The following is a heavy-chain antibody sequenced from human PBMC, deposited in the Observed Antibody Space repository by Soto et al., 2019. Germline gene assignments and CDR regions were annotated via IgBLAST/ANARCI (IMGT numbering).Heavy chain of an antibody. CDR1: GFTFSSYS. V-gene: IGHV3-21*01. Sequence: GGSLRLSCAASGFTFSSYSMNWVRQAPGKGLEWVSSISSSSSYIYYADSVKGRFTISRDNAKNSLYLQMNSLRAEDTAVYYCARAPLVWFGGLLSLPFDYWGQGTLVTVSS. CDR3: ARAPLVWFGGLLSLPFDY. D-gene: IGHD3-10*01. J-gene: IGHJ4*02. CDR2: ISSSSSYI.